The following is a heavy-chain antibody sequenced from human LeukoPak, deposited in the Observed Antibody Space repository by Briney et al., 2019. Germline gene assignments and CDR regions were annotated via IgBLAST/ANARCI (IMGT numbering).Heavy chain of an antibody. CDR3: ARDLYYYDSSGYSTDAFDI. Sequence: GASVKVSCKASGYTFTVYYMHWVRQAPGQGLEWMGWINPNSGGTNYAQKFQGRVTMTRDTSISTAYMELSRLRSDDTAVYYCARDLYYYDSSGYSTDAFDIWGQGTMVTVSS. CDR2: INPNSGGT. J-gene: IGHJ3*02. CDR1: GYTFTVYY. V-gene: IGHV1-2*02. D-gene: IGHD3-22*01.